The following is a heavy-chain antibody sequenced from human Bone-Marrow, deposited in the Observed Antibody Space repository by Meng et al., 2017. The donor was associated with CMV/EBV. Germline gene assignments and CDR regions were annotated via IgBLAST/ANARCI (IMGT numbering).Heavy chain of an antibody. CDR2: INPKSGGT. J-gene: IGHJ4*02. Sequence: ASVKVSCKASGYTFTNYYIYWMRQAPGQGLEWVGWINPKSGGTRYAQTFQGRVTLTRDTAISTVYRELGSLTSDDTAVYYCARAYCGDNCPPGGYRGQGTLVTVSS. V-gene: IGHV1-2*02. CDR3: ARAYCGDNCPPGGY. D-gene: IGHD2-21*01. CDR1: GYTFTNYY.